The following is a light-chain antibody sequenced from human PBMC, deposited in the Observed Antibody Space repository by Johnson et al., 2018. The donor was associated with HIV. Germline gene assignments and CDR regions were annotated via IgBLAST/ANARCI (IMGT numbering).Light chain of an antibody. J-gene: IGLJ1*01. Sequence: QSVLTQPPSVSAAPGQKVTIPCSGSSSNIGNNYVSWYQQLPGTAPKLLIYDNNKRPSGIPDRFSGSKSGTSATLGITGLQTGDEADYYCGTWDSSLSSSVFGTGTKVTVL. CDR3: GTWDSSLSSSV. V-gene: IGLV1-51*01. CDR2: DNN. CDR1: SSNIGNNY.